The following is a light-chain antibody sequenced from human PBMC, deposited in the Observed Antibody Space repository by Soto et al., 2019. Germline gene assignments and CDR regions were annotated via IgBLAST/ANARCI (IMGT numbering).Light chain of an antibody. CDR1: QGISSS. CDR3: QQYQSYWT. Sequence: AIQLTQSPSSLSASIGNRVTITCRASQGISSSLAWYQQKPGKAPKLLIYDASSLESGVPSRFSGSVSGTEFTLIISSLQPDDFATYYCQQYQSYWTFGQGTKV. CDR2: DAS. V-gene: IGKV1-13*02. J-gene: IGKJ1*01.